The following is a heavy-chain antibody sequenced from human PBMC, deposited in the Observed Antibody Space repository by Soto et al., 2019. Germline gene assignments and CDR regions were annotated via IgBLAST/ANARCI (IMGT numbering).Heavy chain of an antibody. V-gene: IGHV1-69*01. D-gene: IGHD3-10*02. CDR2: IIPIFDTT. CDR3: ARAPILGSVTLHENYFDS. J-gene: IGHJ4*02. Sequence: QLHLVQSGAEVKKPGSSLKVSCKASGGTFSNSGISWVRQAPGQGLEWMGGIIPIFDTTNYAQKLQGRITIIADESTNTVYMELSNLRSADTGVYYCARAPILGSVTLHENYFDSWGQGTLVTVSS. CDR1: GGTFSNSG.